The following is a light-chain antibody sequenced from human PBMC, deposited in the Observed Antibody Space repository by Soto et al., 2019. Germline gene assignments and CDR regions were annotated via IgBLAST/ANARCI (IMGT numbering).Light chain of an antibody. CDR3: QKYNIAPWT. V-gene: IGKV1-27*01. CDR1: QCIRNY. CDR2: GAS. Sequence: DVQMTQSPSSLSASVGDRVTITCRASQCIRNYVAWYQQKPGKAPKLLISGASTLQSGVPSRFSGSGSGTDFTLTINSLQPEDVATYYCQKYNIAPWTFGQGTKVDIK. J-gene: IGKJ1*01.